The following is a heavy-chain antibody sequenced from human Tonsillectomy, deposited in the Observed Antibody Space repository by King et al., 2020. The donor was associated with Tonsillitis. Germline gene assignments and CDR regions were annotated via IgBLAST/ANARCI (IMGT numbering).Heavy chain of an antibody. J-gene: IGHJ5*02. CDR3: ARYTADWFDP. CDR1: GGSINYYY. CDR2: IYTTGST. V-gene: IGHV4-4*07. D-gene: IGHD2-2*02. Sequence: QLQESGPGLVKPSETLSLTCTVSGGSINYYYWTWILQPAGKGLEWIGRIYTTGSTNYNPSLMRRVTMSVDTSKNQFSLKLSSVTAADTAVYYCARYTADWFDPWGQGSLVTVSS.